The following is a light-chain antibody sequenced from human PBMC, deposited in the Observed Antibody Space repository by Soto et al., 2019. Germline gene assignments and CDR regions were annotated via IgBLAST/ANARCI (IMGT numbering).Light chain of an antibody. Sequence: EIVLTQSPGTLSWSPGERATLSCRASQSVSSSYLAWYQQKPGQAPRLLIYGASSRATGIPDRFSGSGSGTDFTLTISRLEPEDFAVYYCQQYSSSPQTFGQGTKLEIK. V-gene: IGKV3-20*01. CDR2: GAS. CDR1: QSVSSSY. J-gene: IGKJ2*01. CDR3: QQYSSSPQT.